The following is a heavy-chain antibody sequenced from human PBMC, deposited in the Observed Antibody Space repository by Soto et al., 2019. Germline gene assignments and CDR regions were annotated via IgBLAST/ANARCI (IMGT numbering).Heavy chain of an antibody. J-gene: IGHJ5*02. Sequence: PSETLSLTCAVYGGSFSGYYWSWIRQPPGKGLEWIGEINHSGSTNYNPSLKSRVTISVDTSKNQFSLKLSSVTAADTAVYYCARGRGLLVTPGRGLVWFDPWGQGTLVTVSS. V-gene: IGHV4-34*01. CDR1: GGSFSGYY. CDR3: ARGRGLLVTPGRGLVWFDP. CDR2: INHSGST. D-gene: IGHD2-21*02.